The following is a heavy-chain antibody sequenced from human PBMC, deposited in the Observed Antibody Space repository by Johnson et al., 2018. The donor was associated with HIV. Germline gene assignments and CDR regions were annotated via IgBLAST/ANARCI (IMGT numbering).Heavy chain of an antibody. D-gene: IGHD4-17*01. CDR1: GFTFSSYA. V-gene: IGHV3-30-3*01. J-gene: IGHJ3*02. CDR2: LSYDGSNQ. CDR3: ARPGPTVTDDGFDI. Sequence: QVQLMESGGGVVQPGRSLRLSCAASGFTFSSYAMHWVRQAPGKRLEWVVVLSYDGSNQYYAASVKARFTISRDNSKHTLYLQMNSLRNEDTAVYYCARPGPTVTDDGFDIWGQGTMVTVSS.